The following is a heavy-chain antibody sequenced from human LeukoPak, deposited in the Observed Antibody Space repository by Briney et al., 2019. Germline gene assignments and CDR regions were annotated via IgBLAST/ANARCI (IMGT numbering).Heavy chain of an antibody. CDR1: GFTFSSYA. V-gene: IGHV3-23*01. CDR2: ISGSGGST. Sequence: GRSLRLSCAASGFTFSSYAMSWVRQAPGKGLEWVSAISGSGGSTYYADSVKGRFTISRDNSKNTLYLQMNSLRAEDTAVYYCAKVVASNYDSSGSLAFDIWGQGTMVTVSS. D-gene: IGHD3-22*01. CDR3: AKVVASNYDSSGSLAFDI. J-gene: IGHJ3*02.